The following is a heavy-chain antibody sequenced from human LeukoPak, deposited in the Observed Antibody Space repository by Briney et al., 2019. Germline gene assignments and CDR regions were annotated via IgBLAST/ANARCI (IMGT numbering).Heavy chain of an antibody. CDR2: ISGSGSHT. CDR1: GFTFGDYY. V-gene: IGHV3-11*06. Sequence: GGSLRLSCAASGFTFGDYYMSWIRQAPGKGLEWLSYISGSGSHTTYADSVRGRFTISRDNAKNSLSLQVNSLRADDTAVYYCARVGSTVAAGTPDYWGQGTLVTVSS. D-gene: IGHD6-13*01. CDR3: ARVGSTVAAGTPDY. J-gene: IGHJ4*02.